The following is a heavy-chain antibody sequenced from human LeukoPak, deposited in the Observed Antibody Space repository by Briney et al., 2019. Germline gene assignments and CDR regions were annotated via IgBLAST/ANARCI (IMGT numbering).Heavy chain of an antibody. CDR3: ARHRESIAAAGREYYYYYMDV. CDR2: IYDSGST. Sequence: SETLSLTRTVSGGSFSSYYWSWIRQPPGRGLEWIGYIYDSGSTYYNPSLKSRVTISVDTSKNQFSLKLSSVTAADTAVYYCARHRESIAAAGREYYYYYMDVWGKGTTVTVSS. V-gene: IGHV4-59*08. CDR1: GGSFSSYY. D-gene: IGHD6-13*01. J-gene: IGHJ6*03.